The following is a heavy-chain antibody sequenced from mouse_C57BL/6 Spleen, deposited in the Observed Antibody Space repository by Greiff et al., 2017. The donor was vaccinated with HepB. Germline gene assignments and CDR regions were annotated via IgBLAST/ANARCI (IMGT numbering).Heavy chain of an antibody. D-gene: IGHD3-3*01. CDR2: INPSNGGT. V-gene: IGHV1-53*01. CDR3: ARGWGGHPFDY. CDR1: GYTFTSYW. Sequence: QVHVKQSGTELVKPGASVKLSCKASGYTFTSYWMHWVKQRPGQGLEWIGNINPSNGGTNYNEKFKSKATLTVDKSSSTAYMQLSSLTSEDSAVYYCARGWGGHPFDYWGQGTTLTVSS. J-gene: IGHJ2*01.